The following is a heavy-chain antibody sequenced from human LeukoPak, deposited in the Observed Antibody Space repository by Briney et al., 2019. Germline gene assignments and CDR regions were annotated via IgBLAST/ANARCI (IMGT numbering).Heavy chain of an antibody. D-gene: IGHD1-26*01. V-gene: IGHV3-30*02. CDR3: AKDRTLGAWDFDPTLDY. Sequence: GGSLRLSCAASGFTFSSYGMHWVRQAPGKGLEWVAFIRYDGSSKYYADSVKGRFTISRDNSKNTLYLQMNSLRAEDTAVYYCAKDRTLGAWDFDPTLDYWGQGTLVTVSS. J-gene: IGHJ4*02. CDR2: IRYDGSSK. CDR1: GFTFSSYG.